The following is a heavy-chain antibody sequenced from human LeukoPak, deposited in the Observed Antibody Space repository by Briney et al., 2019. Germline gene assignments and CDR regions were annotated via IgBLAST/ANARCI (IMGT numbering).Heavy chain of an antibody. V-gene: IGHV3-20*04. Sequence: PGGSLRLSCAASGFTFDDYGMSWVRQAPGKGLEWVSGINWNGGSTGYADSVKGRFTISRDNAKNSLYLQMNSLRAEDTALYYCARARGYGKNPNDAFDIWGQGTMVTVSS. CDR2: INWNGGST. D-gene: IGHD6-25*01. CDR1: GFTFDDYG. CDR3: ARARGYGKNPNDAFDI. J-gene: IGHJ3*02.